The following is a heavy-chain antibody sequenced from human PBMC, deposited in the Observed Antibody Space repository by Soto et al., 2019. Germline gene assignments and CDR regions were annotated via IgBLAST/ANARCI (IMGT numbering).Heavy chain of an antibody. CDR2: ISAYNGNT. CDR1: GYTFTSYG. D-gene: IGHD2-2*01. Sequence: ASVKVSCKASGYTFTSYGISWVRQAPGQGLEWMGWISAYNGNTNYAQKLQGRVTMTTDTSTSTAYMELRSLRSDDTAVYYCARIYCSSTSCYVILIDYWGQGTLVTVSS. J-gene: IGHJ4*02. V-gene: IGHV1-18*01. CDR3: ARIYCSSTSCYVILIDY.